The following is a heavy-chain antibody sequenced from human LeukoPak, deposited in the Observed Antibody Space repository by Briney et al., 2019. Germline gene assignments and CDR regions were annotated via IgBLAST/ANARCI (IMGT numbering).Heavy chain of an antibody. D-gene: IGHD3-22*01. CDR2: ISYDGSNK. CDR1: GFTFSSYA. CDR3: ARDLYYDSSGYLDY. Sequence: GALRLSCAASGFTFSSYAMSWVRQAPGKGLEWVAVISYDGSNKYYADSVKGRFTISRDNSKNTLYLRMNSLRAEDTAVYYCARDLYYDSSGYLDYWGQGTLVTVSS. J-gene: IGHJ4*02. V-gene: IGHV3-30-3*01.